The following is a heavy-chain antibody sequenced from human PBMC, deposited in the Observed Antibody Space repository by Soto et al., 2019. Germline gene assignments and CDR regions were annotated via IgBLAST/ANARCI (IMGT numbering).Heavy chain of an antibody. J-gene: IGHJ6*02. CDR2: IIPIFGTA. CDR1: GGTFSSYA. V-gene: IGHV1-69*12. CDR3: ASLRLIVYGMDV. D-gene: IGHD3-16*01. Sequence: QVQLVQSGAEVKKPGSSVKVSCKASGGTFSSYAISWVRQAPGQGLEWMGGIIPIFGTANYAQKFQGRVTIPADESTSKAYMELSSLRSEDTAVYYCASLRLIVYGMDVWGQGTTVTVSS.